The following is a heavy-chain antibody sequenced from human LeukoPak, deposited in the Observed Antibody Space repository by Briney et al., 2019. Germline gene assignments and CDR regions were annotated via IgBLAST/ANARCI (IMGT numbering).Heavy chain of an antibody. CDR1: GYSFTSYW. Sequence: GESLKISCKASGYSFTSYWIGWVRQMPGKGLEWMGFIDPSDSDTRYTPSFQGQVTISADKSLTTAYLQWNSLKASDTAMYYCARQTAMGRSGDYWGQGTLVIVSS. CDR3: ARQTAMGRSGDY. V-gene: IGHV5-51*01. J-gene: IGHJ4*02. D-gene: IGHD5-18*01. CDR2: IDPSDSDT.